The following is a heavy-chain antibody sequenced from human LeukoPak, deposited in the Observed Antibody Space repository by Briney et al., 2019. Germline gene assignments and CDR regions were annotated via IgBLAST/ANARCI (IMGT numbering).Heavy chain of an antibody. CDR3: TRDDIVGARDFDY. CDR2: INPNSGDT. V-gene: IGHV1-2*02. Sequence: ASVKVSCKASGYTFTDYYIHWERQAPGQGLEWMGWINPNSGDTKSAQKLQGRLTMTRDTSITTAYMDLSRLTSDDTAVYYCTRDDIVGARDFDYWGQGTLVTVSS. CDR1: GYTFTDYY. J-gene: IGHJ4*02. D-gene: IGHD1-26*01.